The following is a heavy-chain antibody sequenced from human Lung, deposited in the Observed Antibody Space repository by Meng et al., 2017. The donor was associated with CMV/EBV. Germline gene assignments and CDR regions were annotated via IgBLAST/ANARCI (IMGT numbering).Heavy chain of an antibody. J-gene: IGHJ4*01. D-gene: IGHD2-2*01. Sequence: SLTGGYSYWGCIRQPPGKGLACIGAVFYSVSTYYNPSLYGRVSLSVVTSSTHFSLQLNSVTAADTAVYYCGRHFPPGIVVLPATIDYWGHGTLVTVSS. V-gene: IGHV4-39*01. CDR1: SLTGGYSY. CDR3: GRHFPPGIVVLPATIDY. CDR2: VFYSVST.